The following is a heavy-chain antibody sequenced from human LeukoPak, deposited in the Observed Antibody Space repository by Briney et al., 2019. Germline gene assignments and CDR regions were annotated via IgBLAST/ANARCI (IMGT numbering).Heavy chain of an antibody. CDR3: ASLTTAEAFDI. CDR1: GGSISSGSYY. Sequence: PSETLSLTCTVSGGSISSGSYYWSWIRQPAGKGLEWIGRIYTSGSTNYNPSLKSRVTISYTSKNQFSLKLNSVTAADMAVYYCASLTTAEAFDIWGQGTMVTVSS. D-gene: IGHD3-22*01. J-gene: IGHJ3*02. V-gene: IGHV4-61*02. CDR2: IYTSGST.